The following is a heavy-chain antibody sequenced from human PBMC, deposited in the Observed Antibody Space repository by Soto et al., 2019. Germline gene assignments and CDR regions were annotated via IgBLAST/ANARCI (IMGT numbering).Heavy chain of an antibody. CDR3: ARSYGGGCMDV. D-gene: IGHD4-17*01. J-gene: IGHJ6*02. CDR2: ISYDGSNK. V-gene: IGHV3-30-3*01. Sequence: GGSLRLSCAASGFTFSSYAMHWVRQAQGKGLEWVAVISYDGSNKYYADSVKGRFTISRDNSKNTLYLQMNSLRAEDTAVYYCARSYGGGCMDVWGQGTTVTVSS. CDR1: GFTFSSYA.